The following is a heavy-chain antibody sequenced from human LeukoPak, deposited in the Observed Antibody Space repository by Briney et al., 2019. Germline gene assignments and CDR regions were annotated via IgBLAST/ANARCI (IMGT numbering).Heavy chain of an antibody. V-gene: IGHV3-23*01. CDR1: AFTFSSYA. Sequence: GGSLRLSCAASAFTFSSYAMTWVRQAPGKGLEWVSGLSGSGGSTYYADSVKGRFTISRDNSKDTLYVQMNSLRAEDTAIYYCARRSVVWGDPFDYWGQGTLVTVSS. CDR2: LSGSGGST. J-gene: IGHJ4*02. D-gene: IGHD3-10*01. CDR3: ARRSVVWGDPFDY.